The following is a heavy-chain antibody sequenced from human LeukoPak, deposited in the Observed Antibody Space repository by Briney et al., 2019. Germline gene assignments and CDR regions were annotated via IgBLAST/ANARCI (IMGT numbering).Heavy chain of an antibody. CDR3: ARGSEWEPLYYFDY. CDR1: GFTFSRYN. Sequence: GGSLRLSCVDSGFTFSRYNLNWVRQAPGKGLEWVSSISSSSGYMYYADSVKGRFTISRDNAKNSLYLQMNSLRAEDTAVYYCARGSEWEPLYYFDYWGQGTLVTVSS. V-gene: IGHV3-21*01. J-gene: IGHJ4*02. D-gene: IGHD1-26*01. CDR2: ISSSSGYM.